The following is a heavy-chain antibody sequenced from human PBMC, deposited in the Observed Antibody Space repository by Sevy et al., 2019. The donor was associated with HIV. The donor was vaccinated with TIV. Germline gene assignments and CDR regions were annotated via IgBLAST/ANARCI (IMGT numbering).Heavy chain of an antibody. CDR1: GYTLSQLS. CDR2: LAPEDGET. J-gene: IGHJ4*02. D-gene: IGHD3-22*01. Sequence: ASVKVSCKVSGYTLSQLSMHWVRQAPGKGLEWMGSLAPEDGETLYAQKFQGRVTMTEDTSTDTAYMELRSLRSEDTAVYYCATTKDYYDSSGSPFDYWGQGTLVTVSS. V-gene: IGHV1-24*01. CDR3: ATTKDYYDSSGSPFDY.